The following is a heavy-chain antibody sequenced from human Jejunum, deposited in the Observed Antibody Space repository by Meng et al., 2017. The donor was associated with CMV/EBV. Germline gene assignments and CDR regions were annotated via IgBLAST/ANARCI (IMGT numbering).Heavy chain of an antibody. CDR3: ATEVAVRNYFSYGMDV. D-gene: IGHD3-10*01. CDR2: SYSAGMT. CDR1: GFTVNSHF. V-gene: IGHV3-66*02. J-gene: IGHJ6*02. Sequence: GFTVNSHFMTWVRQAPGKGLEWVAVSYSAGMTYYADSVKGRFTISRDNSKNTMYLQMNGLRLEDTAMYYCATEVAVRNYFSYGMDVWGQGTAVTVSS.